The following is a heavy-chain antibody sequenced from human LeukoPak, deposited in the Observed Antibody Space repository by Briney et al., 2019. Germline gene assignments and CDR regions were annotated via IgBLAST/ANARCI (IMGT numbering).Heavy chain of an antibody. Sequence: SETLSLTCTVSGGSISSSSYYWGWIRQPPGKGLEWIGSIYYSGSTYYNPSLKSRVTISVDTFKNQFSLKLSSVTAADTAVYYCARLPSRGTTIWDYWGQGTLVTVSS. CDR2: IYYSGST. D-gene: IGHD1-7*01. V-gene: IGHV4-39*01. J-gene: IGHJ4*02. CDR1: GGSISSSSYY. CDR3: ARLPSRGTTIWDY.